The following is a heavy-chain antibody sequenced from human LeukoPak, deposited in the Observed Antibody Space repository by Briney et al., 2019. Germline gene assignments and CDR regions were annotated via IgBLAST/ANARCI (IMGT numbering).Heavy chain of an antibody. D-gene: IGHD6-13*01. V-gene: IGHV3-23*01. CDR3: ARRSSSWSIDY. CDR2: ISGSDSST. CDR1: GFTFSSYA. J-gene: IGHJ4*02. Sequence: GGSLRLSCAASGFTFSSYAMSWVRQAPGKGLEWVSGISGSDSSTYYADSVKGRFTISRDNSKNTLYLQMDSLRAEDTAVYYCARRSSSWSIDYWGQGTLVTVSS.